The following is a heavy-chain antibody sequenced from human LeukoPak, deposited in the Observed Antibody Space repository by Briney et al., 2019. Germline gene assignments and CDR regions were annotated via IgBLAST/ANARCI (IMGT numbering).Heavy chain of an antibody. CDR2: LSGSGGST. J-gene: IGHJ4*02. CDR1: GFTFSNYA. Sequence: PGGSLRPSCAASGFTFSNYAMSWLRKAPGKGLEWVSVLSGSGGSTYCVDSVQGRFTSTSDKSKNPLFLQMDSLRAEDTAVYSFAKGGFGRPFDYWGQGSLVSVRS. CDR3: AKGGFGRPFDY. D-gene: IGHD3-10*01. V-gene: IGHV3-23*01.